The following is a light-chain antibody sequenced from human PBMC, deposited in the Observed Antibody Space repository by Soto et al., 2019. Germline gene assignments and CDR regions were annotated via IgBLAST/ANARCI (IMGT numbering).Light chain of an antibody. V-gene: IGLV2-8*01. J-gene: IGLJ1*01. CDR2: EVN. Sequence: QSVLTQPPSASGSPGQSVTISCTGTSSDVGAYNYVSWYQHHPGKAPKLMVYEVNKRPSGVPDRFSGSKSGTSASLAITGLQAEDEGDYYCQSYDSTLSARYVFGTGTKLTVL. CDR1: SSDVGAYNY. CDR3: QSYDSTLSARYV.